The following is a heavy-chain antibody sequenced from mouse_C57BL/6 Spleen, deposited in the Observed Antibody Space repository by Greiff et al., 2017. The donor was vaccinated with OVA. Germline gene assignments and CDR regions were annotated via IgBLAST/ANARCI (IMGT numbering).Heavy chain of an antibody. Sequence: EVKLVESGEGLVKPGGSLKLSCAASGFTFSSYAMSWVRQTPEKRLEWVAYISSGGDYIYYADTVKGRFTISRDNARNTLYLQMSSLKSEETAMYYCTRDGGSSTYWYFDVWGTGTTVTVSS. CDR3: TRDGGSSTYWYFDV. CDR2: ISSGGDYI. D-gene: IGHD1-1*01. CDR1: GFTFSSYA. V-gene: IGHV5-9-1*02. J-gene: IGHJ1*03.